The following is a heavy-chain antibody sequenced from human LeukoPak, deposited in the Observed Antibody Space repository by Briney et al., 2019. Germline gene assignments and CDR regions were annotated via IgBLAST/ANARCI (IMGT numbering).Heavy chain of an antibody. J-gene: IGHJ6*03. CDR1: GFTFSSYW. CDR3: ARAGYGVTLMDV. Sequence: GGSLRLSCAASGFTFSSYWMHWVRQAPGKGLVWVSRINSDGSSTSYADSVKGRFTISRDNAKNALYLQMNSLRAEDTAVYYCARAGYGVTLMDVWGKGTTVTVSS. V-gene: IGHV3-74*01. CDR2: INSDGSST. D-gene: IGHD2-15*01.